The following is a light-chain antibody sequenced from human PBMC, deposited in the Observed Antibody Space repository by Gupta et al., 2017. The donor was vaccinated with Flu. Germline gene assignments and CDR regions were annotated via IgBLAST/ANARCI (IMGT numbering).Light chain of an antibody. V-gene: IGKV1-33*01. J-gene: IGKJ2*01. CDR3: LQYDTRPPYT. Sequence: DIQVTQSPPSLSASVGDRLTITCQTSQDIAKYLNWYQHKPGEAPKLLIKEASRLQMGVPSRFSGSGSGSDFTFTISGLQLEDVATYYCLQYDTRPPYTFGQGT. CDR1: QDIAKY. CDR2: EAS.